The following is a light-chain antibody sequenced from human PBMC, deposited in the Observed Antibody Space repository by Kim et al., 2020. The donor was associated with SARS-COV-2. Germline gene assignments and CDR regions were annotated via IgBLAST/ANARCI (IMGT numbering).Light chain of an antibody. J-gene: IGLJ1*01. Sequence: PGETATITCGGDKSGTYSVRWYQQRPGQAPGLVLNYNSDRPSGIPDRFSGSNSGDTATLIISRFEAGDEADYYCQGWDSSDDHNYVFGTGTKVTVL. V-gene: IGLV3-21*04. CDR2: YNS. CDR1: KSGTYS. CDR3: QGWDSSDDHNYV.